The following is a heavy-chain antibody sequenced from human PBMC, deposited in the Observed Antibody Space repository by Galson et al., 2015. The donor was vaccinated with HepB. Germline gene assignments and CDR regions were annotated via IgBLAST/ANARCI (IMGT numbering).Heavy chain of an antibody. V-gene: IGHV3-23*01. CDR3: AKDPRNAFDI. CDR1: GFTFSSYA. Sequence: SLRLSCAASGFTFSSYAMSWVRQAPGKGLEWVSGISGSGGSTYSADSVKGRFTISRDNSKNTLYLQMNSLRAEDTAVYYCAKDPRNAFDIWGQGTMVTVSS. CDR2: ISGSGGST. D-gene: IGHD1-14*01. J-gene: IGHJ3*02.